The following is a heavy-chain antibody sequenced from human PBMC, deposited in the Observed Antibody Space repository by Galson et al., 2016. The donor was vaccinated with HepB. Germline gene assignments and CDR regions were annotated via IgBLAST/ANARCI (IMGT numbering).Heavy chain of an antibody. Sequence: ETLSLTCTVSGYSISSGYYWGWIRQPPGKGLEYIGSVFHSGNTYYNPSLKSRVTISVDTSRNQFSLKLSSVTAADTAVYYCARGRDSSGWSIYFDDWGQGTRVTVSS. CDR3: ARGRDSSGWSIYFDD. J-gene: IGHJ4*02. V-gene: IGHV4-38-2*02. CDR2: VFHSGNT. CDR1: GYSISSGYY. D-gene: IGHD6-19*01.